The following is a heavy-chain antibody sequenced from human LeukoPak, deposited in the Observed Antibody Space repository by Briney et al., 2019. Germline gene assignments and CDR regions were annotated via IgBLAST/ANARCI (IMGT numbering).Heavy chain of an antibody. CDR1: GFTFSSYA. D-gene: IGHD3-3*01. CDR2: ISGSGGST. CDR3: AKSYDFWSGYTFNY. J-gene: IGHJ4*02. Sequence: PGGSLRLSCAASGFTFSSYAMSWVRQAPGKWLEWVSAISGSGGSTYYADSVKGRFTISRDNSKNTLYLQMNSLRAEDTAVYYCAKSYDFWSGYTFNYWGQGTLVTVSS. V-gene: IGHV3-23*01.